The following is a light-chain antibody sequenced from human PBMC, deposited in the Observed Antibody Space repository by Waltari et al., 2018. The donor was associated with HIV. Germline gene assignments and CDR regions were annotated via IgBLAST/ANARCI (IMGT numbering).Light chain of an antibody. Sequence: SYVLTQPPSVSVAPGQTARVTCGGNNIGSKSVHWYQVKPGQAPVLVVYDYSDRPSGIPERFSGSNSGNTATLTISRVEAGDEADYYCQVWDTGGDHPEWVFGGGTKLTV. CDR3: QVWDTGGDHPEWV. V-gene: IGLV3-21*02. CDR2: DYS. J-gene: IGLJ3*02. CDR1: NIGSKS.